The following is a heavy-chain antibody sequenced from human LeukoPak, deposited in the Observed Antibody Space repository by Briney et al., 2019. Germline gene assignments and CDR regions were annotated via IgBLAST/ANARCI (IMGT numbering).Heavy chain of an antibody. CDR3: AGDLSGQMDV. Sequence: SETLSLTCTVSGGSISSYYWSWIRQPPGKGLEWIGYIYYSGSTNYNPSLKSRVTISVDTSKNQFSLKLSSVTAADTAVYYCAGDLSGQMDVWGQGTTVTVSS. V-gene: IGHV4-59*01. J-gene: IGHJ6*02. D-gene: IGHD1-1*01. CDR2: IYYSGST. CDR1: GGSISSYY.